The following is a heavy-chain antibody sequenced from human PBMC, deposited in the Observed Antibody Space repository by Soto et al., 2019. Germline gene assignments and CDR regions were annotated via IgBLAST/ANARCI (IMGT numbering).Heavy chain of an antibody. CDR3: VKGSRWLPFNWYFDL. J-gene: IGHJ2*01. CDR1: GFTFSSYA. CDR2: ISTIGGRT. Sequence: PGGSLRLSCSASGFTFSSYAMHWVRQAPGKGLGYVSAISTIGGRTYFADSVKGRFTISRDNSKNTVYLQMSSLRAEDTAVYYCVKGSRWLPFNWYFDLWGRGTLVTVSS. D-gene: IGHD6-13*01. V-gene: IGHV3-64D*06.